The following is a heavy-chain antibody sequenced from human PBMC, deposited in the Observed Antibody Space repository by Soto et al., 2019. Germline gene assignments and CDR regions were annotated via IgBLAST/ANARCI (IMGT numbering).Heavy chain of an antibody. CDR1: GFTFSSYA. V-gene: IGHV3-30-3*01. Sequence: HPGGSLRLSCAASGFTFSSYAMHWVRQAPGKGLEWVAVISYDGSNKYYADSVKGRFTISRDNSKNTLYLQMNSLRAEDTAVYYCARVMYCSSTSCYFYYGMDVWGQGTTVTVSS. CDR3: ARVMYCSSTSCYFYYGMDV. D-gene: IGHD2-2*01. CDR2: ISYDGSNK. J-gene: IGHJ6*02.